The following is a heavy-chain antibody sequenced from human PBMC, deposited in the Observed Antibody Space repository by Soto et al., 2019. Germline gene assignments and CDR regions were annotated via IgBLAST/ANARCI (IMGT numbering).Heavy chain of an antibody. D-gene: IGHD2-8*01. CDR1: GFSFSSFA. V-gene: IGHV3-23*01. CDR3: AKTRGAMIYAISVYGMDV. Sequence: EVQLLESGGGFIHPGGSLRLSCAASGFSFSSFAMNWVRQAPGKGLEWVSIISGSADSTFYADSVKGRFTMSRDNSKSTLYLQINSLRVEDTAVYYCAKTRGAMIYAISVYGMDVWGQGTTVTVSS. J-gene: IGHJ6*02. CDR2: ISGSADST.